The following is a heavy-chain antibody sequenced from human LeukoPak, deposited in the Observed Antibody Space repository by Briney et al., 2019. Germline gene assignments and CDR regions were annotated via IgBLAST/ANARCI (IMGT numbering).Heavy chain of an antibody. Sequence: PGGSLRLSCAASGFTFGNYGMTWVRQAPGKGLEWVSVISGSGGTTYYADSVKGRFTISRDSSKNTLYLQMNSLRAEDTAVYYCAKVSGGGLYYNGMDVWGQGTTVTVSS. D-gene: IGHD1-14*01. CDR3: AKVSGGGLYYNGMDV. V-gene: IGHV3-23*01. CDR1: GFTFGNYG. J-gene: IGHJ6*02. CDR2: ISGSGGTT.